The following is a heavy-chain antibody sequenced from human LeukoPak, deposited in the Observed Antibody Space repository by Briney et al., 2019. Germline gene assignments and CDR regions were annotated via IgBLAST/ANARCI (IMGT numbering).Heavy chain of an antibody. V-gene: IGHV3-7*04. CDR3: ARDLSAVAGTNY. D-gene: IGHD6-19*01. Sequence: PGGSLTLTCVASGFTLISYWMGWVRQAPGKGLEWVASIEQGGSETYYVDSVKGRFTISRDNAKNSLYLQMNSLRVEYTAVYYCARDLSAVAGTNYWGQGTLVTVSS. J-gene: IGHJ4*02. CDR1: GFTLISYW. CDR2: IEQGGSET.